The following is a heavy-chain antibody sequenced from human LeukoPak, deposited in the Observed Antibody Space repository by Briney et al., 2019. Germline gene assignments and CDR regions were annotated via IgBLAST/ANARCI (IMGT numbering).Heavy chain of an antibody. CDR1: GYTFTSHD. D-gene: IGHD6-13*01. V-gene: IGHV1-8*01. J-gene: IGHJ4*02. CDR3: ARDLSSSWYYFDY. CDR2: MNPNSGNT. Sequence: ASVKVSCKASGYTFTSHDINWVRQATGQGLEWMGWMNPNSGNTGYAQKFQGRVTMTRDTSISTAYMELSRLRSDDTAVYYCARDLSSSWYYFDYWGQGTLVTVSS.